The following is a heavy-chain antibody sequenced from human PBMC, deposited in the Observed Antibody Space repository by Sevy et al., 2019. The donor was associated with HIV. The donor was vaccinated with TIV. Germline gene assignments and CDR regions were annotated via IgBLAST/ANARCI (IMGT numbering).Heavy chain of an antibody. CDR2: FVPEDGEI. V-gene: IGHV1-24*01. Sequence: ASVKVSCNVPGYTLSEVSMHWVRQAPGKGLEWMGGFVPEDGEIVYAQKLQGRVTVAEDTLTDTAYLEVTNLRSEDTATYFCVIGDTPRLTGSGTRLKDQSLNYFHFWGQGALVTVSS. CDR3: VIGDTPRLTGSGTRLKDQSLNYFHF. J-gene: IGHJ4*02. CDR1: GYTLSEVS. D-gene: IGHD2-2*01.